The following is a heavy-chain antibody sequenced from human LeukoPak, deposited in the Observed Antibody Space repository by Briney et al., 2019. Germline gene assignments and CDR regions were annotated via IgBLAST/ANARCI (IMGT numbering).Heavy chain of an antibody. CDR3: ARVVVGARFIDY. D-gene: IGHD1-26*01. CDR2: IYYSGST. V-gene: IGHV4-59*01. J-gene: IGHJ4*02. Sequence: IGYIYYSGSTNYNPSLKSRVTISVDTSKNQFSLKLSSVTAADTAVYYCARVVVGARFIDYWGQGTLVTVSS.